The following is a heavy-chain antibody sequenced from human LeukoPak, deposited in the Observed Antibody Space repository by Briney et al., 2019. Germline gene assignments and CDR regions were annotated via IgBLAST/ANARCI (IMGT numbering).Heavy chain of an antibody. D-gene: IGHD3-10*01. CDR3: ARSPSYYYNNWFDP. CDR1: GYIFTSYY. CDR2: FNPSDGST. J-gene: IGHJ5*02. Sequence: ASVKVSCKASGYIFTSYYIHWVRQAPGQGLEWMGIFNPSDGSTNYAQKFQGRVTMTREMSTSTVYMELSSLRSEDTAVYYCARSPSYYYNNWFDPWGQGTLVTVSS. V-gene: IGHV1-46*01.